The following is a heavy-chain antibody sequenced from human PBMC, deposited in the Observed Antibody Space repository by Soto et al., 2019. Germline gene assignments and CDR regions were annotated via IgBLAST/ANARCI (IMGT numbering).Heavy chain of an antibody. J-gene: IGHJ4*02. D-gene: IGHD6-13*01. Sequence: RGESLKISCKVSGYSFIDYWIGWVRQMPGKGLEWMGIIYPRDSDTRYSPSFQGQVTISADKSIRTAFLQWRSLKASDTAMYYCASPAIAAAAEHDYWGQGTLVTVSS. CDR2: IYPRDSDT. CDR1: GYSFIDYW. V-gene: IGHV5-51*01. CDR3: ASPAIAAAAEHDY.